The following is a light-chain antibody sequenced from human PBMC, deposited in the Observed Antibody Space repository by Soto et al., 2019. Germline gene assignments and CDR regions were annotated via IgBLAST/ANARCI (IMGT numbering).Light chain of an antibody. V-gene: IGLV2-14*01. CDR3: SSYTSSSTVV. CDR1: SSDVGGYNY. CDR2: DVS. J-gene: IGLJ2*01. Sequence: QSALTQPASVSGSPGQSITISCTGTSSDVGGYNYVSWYQQHPGKAPKLMIYDVSNRPSGVSNRFSGSKSGNTASLTISGLQADDEADYYCSSYTSSSTVVFVGGTKLTVL.